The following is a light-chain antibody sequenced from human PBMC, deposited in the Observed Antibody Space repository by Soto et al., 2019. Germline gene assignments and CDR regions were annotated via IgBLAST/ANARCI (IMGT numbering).Light chain of an antibody. CDR3: QQYHSDPIT. V-gene: IGKV4-1*01. J-gene: IGKJ5*01. CDR2: WAS. Sequence: DFVMTQSPDSLAVSLGERATINCKSSQSVLSSSNNKNFLAWFQQKPGQPPKLLISWASTRESGVPDRFSGSGSGTDFTLTISSLRAEDVAVYYCQQYHSDPITFGQGTRLEIK. CDR1: QSVLSSSNNKNF.